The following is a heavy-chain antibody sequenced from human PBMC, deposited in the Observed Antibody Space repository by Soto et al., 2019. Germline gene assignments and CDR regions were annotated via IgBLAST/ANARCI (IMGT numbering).Heavy chain of an antibody. CDR3: ARGGTVARWGYVRTFDY. V-gene: IGHV1-2*02. CDR1: GYTFTGYY. J-gene: IGHJ4*02. D-gene: IGHD2-15*01. Sequence: ASVKVSCKASGYTFTGYYMHWVRQAPGQGLEWMGWINPNSGGTNYAQKFQGRVTMTRDTSISTAYMELSRLRSDDTAVYYCARGGTVARWGYVRTFDYWGQGTLVTVSS. CDR2: INPNSGGT.